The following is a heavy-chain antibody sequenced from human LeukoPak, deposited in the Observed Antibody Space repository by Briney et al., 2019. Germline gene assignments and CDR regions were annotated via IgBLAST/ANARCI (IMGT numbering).Heavy chain of an antibody. D-gene: IGHD7-27*01. V-gene: IGHV3-43D*03. CDR3: VRSRAASLGYFDS. CDR2: SGWTGIGT. Sequence: PGGSLRLSCAVSGFIFNDYALHWVRHVPGKGLEWLSFSGWTGIGTDYGDSVKGRFTISRDGSKNSLYLQMHSLRSEDSALYYCVRSRAASLGYFDSWGQGTLVTVAS. J-gene: IGHJ4*02. CDR1: GFIFNDYA.